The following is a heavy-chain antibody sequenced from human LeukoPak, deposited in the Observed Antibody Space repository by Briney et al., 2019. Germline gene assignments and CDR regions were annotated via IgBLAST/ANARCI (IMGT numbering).Heavy chain of an antibody. CDR1: GFTFSSYA. D-gene: IGHD1-1*01. CDR3: ATQPEVRGPAYYYYGMDV. V-gene: IGHV3-23*01. Sequence: GGSLRLSCAASGFTFSSYAMSWVRQAPGKGLEWVSAISGSGGSTNYADSVKGRFTISRDNSKNTLYLQTNSLRAEDTAVYYCATQPEVRGPAYYYYGMDVWGQGTTVTVSS. CDR2: ISGSGGST. J-gene: IGHJ6*02.